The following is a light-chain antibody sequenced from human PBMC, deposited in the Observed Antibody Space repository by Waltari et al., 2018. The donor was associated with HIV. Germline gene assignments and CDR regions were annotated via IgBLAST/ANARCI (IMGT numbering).Light chain of an antibody. Sequence: SNVLTQPPSVSVAPGQTARTTCGGNNIASNSAHWYQQKPGQAPPLVPSYDSDRPSGIPERFSGSNSGNTATLTISRVEVGDEADYYCQVWDSSSDHWVFGGGTKLTVL. V-gene: IGLV3-21*04. CDR3: QVWDSSSDHWV. CDR2: YDS. J-gene: IGLJ3*02. CDR1: NIASNS.